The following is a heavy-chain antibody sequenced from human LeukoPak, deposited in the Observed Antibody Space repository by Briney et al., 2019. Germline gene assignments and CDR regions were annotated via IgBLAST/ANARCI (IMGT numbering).Heavy chain of an antibody. CDR2: INWNGGST. CDR3: ASGVVAANYFDY. CDR1: GFTFDEHG. D-gene: IGHD2-15*01. V-gene: IGHV3-20*04. J-gene: IGHJ4*02. Sequence: PGGSLRLSCAASGFTFDEHGMSWVRQAPGKGLEWDSGINWNGGSTGYADSVKGRFGISRDNAKNALYLQMNSLRAEDTALYYRASGVVAANYFDYWGQGTLVTVSS.